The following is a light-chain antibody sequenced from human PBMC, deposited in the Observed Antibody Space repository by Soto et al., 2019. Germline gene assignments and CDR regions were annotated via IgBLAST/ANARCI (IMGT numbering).Light chain of an antibody. CDR3: SSYAGSNNFV. V-gene: IGLV2-8*01. J-gene: IGLJ1*01. CDR1: SSDVGGYKY. Sequence: QSALTQPPSASGSPGQSVTISCTGTSSDVGGYKYVSWYQQHPGKAPKLMIYEVNKRPSGVPDRFSGSKSGNTASLTVSGLQAEDGADYYCSSYAGSNNFVFGTGTKLTVL. CDR2: EVN.